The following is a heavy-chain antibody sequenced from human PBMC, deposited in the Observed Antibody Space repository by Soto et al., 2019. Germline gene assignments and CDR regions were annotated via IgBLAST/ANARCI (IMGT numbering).Heavy chain of an antibody. Sequence: GGSLRLSCAASGFTFNNYAMVWVRQAPGKGLEWVSAITDSGDDTYYIDSVKGRFTISRDNSKSTLYLQMNSLRAEDTAIYYCAKLGSSSWSPHYYFDYWGQGTLVTVSS. V-gene: IGHV3-23*01. J-gene: IGHJ4*02. D-gene: IGHD2-2*01. CDR2: ITDSGDDT. CDR1: GFTFNNYA. CDR3: AKLGSSSWSPHYYFDY.